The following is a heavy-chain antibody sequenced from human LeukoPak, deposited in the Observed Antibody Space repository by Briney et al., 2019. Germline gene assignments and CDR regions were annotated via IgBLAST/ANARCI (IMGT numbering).Heavy chain of an antibody. Sequence: GSLRLSCAASGFTFSSYAMHWVRQAPGKGLEWVAVISYDGSNKYYADSVKGRFTISRDNSKNTLYLQMNSLRAEDTAVYYCARGGPGPFDFWGQGTLVTVSS. J-gene: IGHJ4*02. CDR1: GFTFSSYA. D-gene: IGHD1-14*01. V-gene: IGHV3-30-3*01. CDR2: ISYDGSNK. CDR3: ARGGPGPFDF.